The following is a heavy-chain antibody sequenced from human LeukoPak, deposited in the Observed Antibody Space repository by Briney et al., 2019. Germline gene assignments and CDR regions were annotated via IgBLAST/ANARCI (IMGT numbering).Heavy chain of an antibody. D-gene: IGHD5-12*01. J-gene: IGHJ6*03. Sequence: ASVKVSCKASGYTFTSYYMHWVRQAPGQGLEWMGIINPSGGSTSYAQKFQGRVTMTRDTSTSTVYMELSSLRSEDTAVYYCARGEGVDIVATMYGRNYYYYYYMDVWGKGTTVTVSS. V-gene: IGHV1-46*01. CDR3: ARGEGVDIVATMYGRNYYYYYYMDV. CDR1: GYTFTSYY. CDR2: INPSGGST.